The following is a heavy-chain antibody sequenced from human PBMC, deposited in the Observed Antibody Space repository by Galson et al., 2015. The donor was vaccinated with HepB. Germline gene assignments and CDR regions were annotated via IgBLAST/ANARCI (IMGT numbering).Heavy chain of an antibody. J-gene: IGHJ5*02. V-gene: IGHV1-18*01. CDR2: ISPYNRDT. Sequence: SVKVSCKASGYTFSSYSITWVRQAPGQGLEWVGWISPYNRDTNYARKVQGRVTMTTDTSTNTAYMELRSLRSDDTAVYYCARGALVVVVNATQNNWFDPWGQGTPVTVPS. CDR1: GYTFSSYS. CDR3: ARGALVVVVNATQNNWFDP. D-gene: IGHD2-15*01.